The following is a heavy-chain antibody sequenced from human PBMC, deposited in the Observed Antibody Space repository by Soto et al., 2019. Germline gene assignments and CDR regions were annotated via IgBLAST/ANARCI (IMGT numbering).Heavy chain of an antibody. Sequence: WGSLRLSCAASGFTFSSYAMSWVRQAPGKGLEWIGEIYHSGSTNYNPSLKSRVTISVDKSKNQFSLKLSSVTAADTAVYYCGRDTAVGRFVYWGQGTLVTVSS. J-gene: IGHJ4*02. CDR3: GRDTAVGRFVY. D-gene: IGHD6-19*01. CDR2: IYHSGST. CDR1: GFTFSSYAM. V-gene: IGHV4-4*02.